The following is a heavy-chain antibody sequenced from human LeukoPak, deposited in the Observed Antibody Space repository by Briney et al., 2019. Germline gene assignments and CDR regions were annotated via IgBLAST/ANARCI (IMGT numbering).Heavy chain of an antibody. CDR2: LYSGGST. J-gene: IGHJ4*02. V-gene: IGHV3-53*01. D-gene: IGHD6-19*01. CDR3: ATWPGGWYGEDS. CDR1: GFTVSSNY. Sequence: GGSLRLSCAVAGFTVSSNYMSWVRQAPGKGLEWVSVLYSGGSTFYADSVKGRFTISRDTSKNTLHLQMNSLRAEDTAVYYCATWPGGWYGEDSWGQGTLVTVSS.